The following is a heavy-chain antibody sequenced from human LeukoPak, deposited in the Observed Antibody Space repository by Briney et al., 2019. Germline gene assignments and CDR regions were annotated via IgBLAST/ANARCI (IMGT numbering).Heavy chain of an antibody. V-gene: IGHV1-69*13. CDR2: IIPIFGTA. D-gene: IGHD2-21*02. CDR1: GGTFSSYA. Sequence: PLASVKVSCKASGGTFSSYAISWVRQAPGQGLEWMGGIIPIFGTANYAQKFQGRVTITADESTSTAYMELSSLRSEDTAVYYCARDIVVVTAVHHIDYWGQGTLVTVSS. CDR3: ARDIVVVTAVHHIDY. J-gene: IGHJ4*02.